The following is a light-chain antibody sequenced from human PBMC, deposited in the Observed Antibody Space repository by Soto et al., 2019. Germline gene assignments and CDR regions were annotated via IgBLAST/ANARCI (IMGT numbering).Light chain of an antibody. CDR3: QQYGSSPPEFT. V-gene: IGKV3D-20*01. CDR2: DAS. CDR1: QSVSSSY. Sequence: EIVLTQSPATLSLSPGERATLPCGASQSVSSSYLVWYQQKPGLAPRLLIYDASSRATGIPDRFSGSGSGTDFTLTISRLEPEDFAVYYCQQYGSSPPEFTFGPGTKVDSK. J-gene: IGKJ3*01.